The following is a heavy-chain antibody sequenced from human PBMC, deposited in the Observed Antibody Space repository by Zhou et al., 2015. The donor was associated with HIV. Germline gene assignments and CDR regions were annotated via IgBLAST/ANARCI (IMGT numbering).Heavy chain of an antibody. CDR3: ARDDSSGYHSFDY. V-gene: IGHV1-69*01. CDR1: GGVFNSYT. D-gene: IGHD3-22*01. J-gene: IGHJ4*02. CDR2: IIPISSTT. Sequence: QVHLVQSGPEMKRPGSAVKVSCKASGGVFNSYTIAWVRQAPGQGLEWMGGIIPISSTTNYAQKFQGRVTINADESTTTSYMELRSLRSDDTATYFCARDDSSGYHSFDYWGQGTLVTVS.